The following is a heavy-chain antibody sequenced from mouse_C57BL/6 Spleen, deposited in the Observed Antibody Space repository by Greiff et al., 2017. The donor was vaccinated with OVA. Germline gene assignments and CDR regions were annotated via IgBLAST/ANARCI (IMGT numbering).Heavy chain of an antibody. V-gene: IGHV1-72*01. D-gene: IGHD1-1*01. CDR1: GYTFTSYW. J-gene: IGHJ1*03. CDR3: AGRLYGSSYGWYFDV. Sequence: QVQLKESGAELVKPGASVKLSCKASGYTFTSYWMHWVKQRPGRGLEWIGRIDPNSGGTKYNEKFKSKATLTVDKPSSTAYMQLSSLTSEDSAVYYCAGRLYGSSYGWYFDVWGTGTTVTVSS. CDR2: IDPNSGGT.